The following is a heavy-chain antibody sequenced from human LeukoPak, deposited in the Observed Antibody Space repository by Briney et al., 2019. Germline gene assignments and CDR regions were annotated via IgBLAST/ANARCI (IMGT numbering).Heavy chain of an antibody. J-gene: IGHJ6*04. Sequence: ASVKVSCKASGGTFSSYAISWVRQAPGQGLEWMGVIIPIFGTANYAQKFQGRVTITADESTSTAYMELSSLRSEDTAVYYCARAGGYYYGSGSGNYYYYYGMDVWGKGTTVTVSS. CDR3: ARAGGYYYGSGSGNYYYYYGMDV. D-gene: IGHD3-10*01. CDR2: IIPIFGTA. V-gene: IGHV1-69*13. CDR1: GGTFSSYA.